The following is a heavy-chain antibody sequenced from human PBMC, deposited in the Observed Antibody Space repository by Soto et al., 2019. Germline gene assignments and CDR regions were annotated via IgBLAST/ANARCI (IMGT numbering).Heavy chain of an antibody. V-gene: IGHV4-34*01. D-gene: IGHD2-8*02. Sequence: SETLSLTCAVYGGSFSGYCCTWIRQPPGTGLEWIGEINHSGSTNYNPSLKSRVTISVDTSKNQFSLKLTSVTAADTAVYYCARDKITGLFDYWGQGTLVTVS. CDR2: INHSGST. CDR3: ARDKITGLFDY. CDR1: GGSFSGYC. J-gene: IGHJ4*02.